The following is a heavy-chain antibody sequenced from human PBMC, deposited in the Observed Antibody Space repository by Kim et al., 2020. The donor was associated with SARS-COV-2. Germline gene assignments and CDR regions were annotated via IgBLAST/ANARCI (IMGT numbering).Heavy chain of an antibody. V-gene: IGHV1-2*04. CDR3: ARDGYGSGSYVSDFDC. Sequence: ASVKVSCKASGYTFTGYYMHWVRQAPGQGLEWMGWINPNSGGTNYAQKFQGWVTMTRDTSISTAYMELSSLRSDDTAVYYCARDGYGSGSYVSDFDCWGQGTLVTVSS. J-gene: IGHJ4*02. D-gene: IGHD3-10*01. CDR2: INPNSGGT. CDR1: GYTFTGYY.